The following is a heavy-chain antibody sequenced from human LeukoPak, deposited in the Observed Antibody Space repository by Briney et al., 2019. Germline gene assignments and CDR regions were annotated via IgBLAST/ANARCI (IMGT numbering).Heavy chain of an antibody. CDR1: GFTFDDYA. J-gene: IGHJ4*02. CDR2: ISWNSGSI. V-gene: IGHV3-9*01. Sequence: GGSLRLSCAASGFTFDDYAMHWVRQAPGKGLEWASGISWNSGSIGYADSVKGRFTISRDDAKNTLFLQMNSLRVEGTAIYYCATVFDHWSQGVLVTVSS. CDR3: ATVFDH.